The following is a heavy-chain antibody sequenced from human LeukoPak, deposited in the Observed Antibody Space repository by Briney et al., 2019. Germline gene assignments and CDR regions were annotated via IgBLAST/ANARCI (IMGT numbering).Heavy chain of an antibody. Sequence: APVKVSCKASGYTFTSYGISWVRQAPGQGLEWMGWISAYNGNTNYAQKLQGRVTMTTDTSTSTAYMELRSLRSDDTAVYYCARVGPTPQLYSSQNRDYWGQGTLVTVSS. D-gene: IGHD6-13*01. CDR1: GYTFTSYG. CDR2: ISAYNGNT. J-gene: IGHJ4*02. CDR3: ARVGPTPQLYSSQNRDY. V-gene: IGHV1-18*01.